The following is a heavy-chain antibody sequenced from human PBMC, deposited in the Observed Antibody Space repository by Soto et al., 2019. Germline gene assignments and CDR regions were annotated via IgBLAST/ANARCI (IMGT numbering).Heavy chain of an antibody. CDR2: INDRGSI. V-gene: IGHV4-34*01. J-gene: IGHJ2*01. CDR3: AIVSPDMLTGPPGVWDFEL. Sequence: QVQLQQWGAGPLRPLETLSLTCGVSGGSFSGYYWAWIRESPGKGLEWIGEINDRGSINYNPSLKSRVSISVDTSKNHYSLNLRSWNAADTAVYYCAIVSPDMLTGPPGVWDFELRGRGTLVTVSS. D-gene: IGHD3-9*01. CDR1: GGSFSGYY.